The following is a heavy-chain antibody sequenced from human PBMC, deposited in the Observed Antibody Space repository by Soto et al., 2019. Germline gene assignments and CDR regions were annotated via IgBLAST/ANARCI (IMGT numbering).Heavy chain of an antibody. CDR1: DGSISSGGYY. V-gene: IGHV4-31*03. Sequence: TSETLSLTCTVSDGSISSGGYYWSWIRQHPGKGLEWIGYIYYSGSTYYNPSLKSRVTISVDTSKNQFSLKLSSVTAADTAVYYCARSSTSANYFDYWGQGTLVTVSS. J-gene: IGHJ4*02. CDR3: ARSSTSANYFDY. D-gene: IGHD2-2*01. CDR2: IYYSGST.